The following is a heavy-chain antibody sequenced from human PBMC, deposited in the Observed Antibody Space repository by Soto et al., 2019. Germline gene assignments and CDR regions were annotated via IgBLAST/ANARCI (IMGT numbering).Heavy chain of an antibody. CDR2: ISAYNGNT. V-gene: IGHV1-18*01. CDR3: ASDQGVEWLFLGYYYYGMDV. CDR1: GYTFTSYG. J-gene: IGHJ6*02. D-gene: IGHD3-3*01. Sequence: ASLKVSCKASGYTFTSYGISWVRQAPGQGLEWMGWISAYNGNTNYAQKLQGRVTMTTDTSTSTAYMELRSLRAYDTAVYYCASDQGVEWLFLGYYYYGMDVWGQGTTVTVSS.